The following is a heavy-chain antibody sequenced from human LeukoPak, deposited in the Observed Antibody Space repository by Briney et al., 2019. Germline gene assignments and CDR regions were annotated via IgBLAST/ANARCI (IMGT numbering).Heavy chain of an antibody. CDR3: ARDNGY. CDR1: GGSLSSSY. Sequence: PSETLSLTCTVSGGSLSSSYWSWIRQPPGKGLEWIGYIYYSGSTNYNPSLKSRVTISVDTSKNQFSLKLSSVTAADTAVYYCARDNGYWGQGTLVTVSS. V-gene: IGHV4-59*01. J-gene: IGHJ4*02. CDR2: IYYSGST.